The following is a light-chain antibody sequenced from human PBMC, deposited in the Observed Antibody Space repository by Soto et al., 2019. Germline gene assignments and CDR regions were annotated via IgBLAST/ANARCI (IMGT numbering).Light chain of an antibody. Sequence: QSALTQPRSVSGSPGQSVTISCSGTSSDVGGSKYVSWYQQHPGKAPKLMIYDVTKRPSGVPDRFSGSKSGNTASLTISXXXXXXXXDXYCCSYAGSYTVMFDGGTKLTVL. J-gene: IGLJ3*02. CDR3: CSYAGSYTVM. V-gene: IGLV2-11*01. CDR2: DVT. CDR1: SSDVGGSKY.